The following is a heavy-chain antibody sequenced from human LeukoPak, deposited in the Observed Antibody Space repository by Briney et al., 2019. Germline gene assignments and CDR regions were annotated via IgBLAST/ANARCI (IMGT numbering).Heavy chain of an antibody. D-gene: IGHD2-21*02. V-gene: IGHV3-53*01. CDR2: IYSGVYT. Sequence: PGGSLRLSCAASGFTFSSYSINWVRQAPGKGLEWVSVIYSGVYTYYADSVKGRFTISRDSSKNTLYLQMNSLRAEDTAVYYCARDFRTQGGDLCGMDVWGQGTTVTVSS. CDR3: ARDFRTQGGDLCGMDV. CDR1: GFTFSSYS. J-gene: IGHJ6*02.